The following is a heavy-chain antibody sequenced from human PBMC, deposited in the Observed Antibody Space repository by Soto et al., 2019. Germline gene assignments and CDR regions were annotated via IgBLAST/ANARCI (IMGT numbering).Heavy chain of an antibody. D-gene: IGHD3-3*01. CDR3: TTDKGEYDFWSGYYTPSGAY. CDR2: IKSKTDGGTT. CDR1: GFTFSNAW. Sequence: GGSLRLSCAASGFTFSNAWMSWVRQAPGKGLEWVGRIKSKTDGGTTDYAAPVKGRFTISRDDSKNTLYLQMNSLKTEDTAVYYCTTDKGEYDFWSGYYTPSGAYWGQGTLVTVSS. V-gene: IGHV3-15*01. J-gene: IGHJ4*02.